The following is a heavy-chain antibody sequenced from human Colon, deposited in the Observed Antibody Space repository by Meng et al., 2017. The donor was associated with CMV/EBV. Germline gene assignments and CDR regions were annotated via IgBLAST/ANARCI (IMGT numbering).Heavy chain of an antibody. D-gene: IGHD3-22*01. J-gene: IGHJ4*02. CDR2: IYYSTTT. V-gene: IGHV4-39*07. Sequence: SETLSLTCTVSGGSISSSSYYWAWVRQPPGKGLEWIGSIYYSTTTFYNPSLRGRITISGDTSKNQISLKLTSVTAADTAKYYCVRVVGTSSGFRHYFDFWGQGAQVTVSS. CDR3: VRVVGTSSGFRHYFDF. CDR1: GGSISSSSYY.